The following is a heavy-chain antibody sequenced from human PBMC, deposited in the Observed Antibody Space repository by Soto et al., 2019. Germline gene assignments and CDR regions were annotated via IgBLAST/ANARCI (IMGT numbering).Heavy chain of an antibody. Sequence: QVQLQQSGPGLVKPSETLSLTCTVSGVSVSSSSYYWNWIRQPPGKGLEWIGYVYYTGSTNYNPSLQSRVTISIDTSKNQFSLKLSSVTAADTAVYFCARGQGSGWYSDSWGQGTLVLVSS. CDR1: GVSVSSSSYY. CDR3: ARGQGSGWYSDS. D-gene: IGHD6-19*01. CDR2: VYYTGST. V-gene: IGHV4-61*01. J-gene: IGHJ4*02.